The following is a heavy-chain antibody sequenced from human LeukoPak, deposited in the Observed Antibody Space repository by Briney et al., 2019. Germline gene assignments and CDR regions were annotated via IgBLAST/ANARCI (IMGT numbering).Heavy chain of an antibody. CDR3: ARDRGRNWFDP. Sequence: GGSLRLSCAASGFTFSSYGMHWVRQAPGKGLEWVAVIWYDGSNKYYADSVKGRFTISRDNSKNTLYLQMNSLRAEDTAVYYCARDRGRNWFDPWGQGTPVTVSS. CDR2: IWYDGSNK. J-gene: IGHJ5*02. V-gene: IGHV3-33*01. CDR1: GFTFSSYG. D-gene: IGHD5-24*01.